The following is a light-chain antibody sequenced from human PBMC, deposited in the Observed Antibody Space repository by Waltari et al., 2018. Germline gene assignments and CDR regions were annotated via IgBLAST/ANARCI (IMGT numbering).Light chain of an antibody. V-gene: IGLV1-51*01. CDR1: TSNIVSNF. CDR2: EKT. Sequence: QSVLTQPPSVSAPPGQRISISSSRGTSNIVSNFVFWYRQLPGTAPKLLIYEKTGRPSGIPGRFSGSKSGTSATLDISGLQAGDEADYYCGTWDSSLSGAVFGGGTHLTVL. J-gene: IGLJ7*01. CDR3: GTWDSSLSGAV.